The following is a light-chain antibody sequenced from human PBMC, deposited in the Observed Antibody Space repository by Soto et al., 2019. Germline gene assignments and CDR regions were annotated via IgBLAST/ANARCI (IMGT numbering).Light chain of an antibody. CDR2: GAF. Sequence: EIVMTQSPATLSVSPGETATLSCRASQSVSYNLAWYQQKPGQAPRLVIYGAFSRATGIPARFSGSGSGTEFTLTISSLQSEDFAVYYCQQYKNWPPLTFGGGTKVEIK. CDR3: QQYKNWPPLT. CDR1: QSVSYN. V-gene: IGKV3-15*01. J-gene: IGKJ4*01.